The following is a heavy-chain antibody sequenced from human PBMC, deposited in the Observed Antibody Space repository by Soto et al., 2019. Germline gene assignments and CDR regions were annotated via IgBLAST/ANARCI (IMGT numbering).Heavy chain of an antibody. CDR3: ASIRGVFGY. V-gene: IGHV3-72*01. D-gene: IGHD3-10*01. CDR1: GLSLSDVF. J-gene: IGHJ4*02. CDR2: TKDKAYSYTT. Sequence: EVQLVESGGDLVQPGGSLRLSCAASGLSLSDVFMDWVRQAPGKGLEWVGRTKDKAYSYTTEYAASVKGRFTISRDDSRNSVFLQMSSLKTEDMAVYYCASIRGVFGYWGQGTLVTVSS.